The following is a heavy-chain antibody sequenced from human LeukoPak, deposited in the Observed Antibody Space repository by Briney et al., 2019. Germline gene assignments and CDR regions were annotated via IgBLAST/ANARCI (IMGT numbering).Heavy chain of an antibody. CDR1: GGSITSSSYY. D-gene: IGHD4-17*01. V-gene: IGHV4-39*07. CDR2: VYYSGNT. Sequence: SETLSLTCTVSGGSITSSSYYWGWIRQPPGRGLEWIGSVYYSGNTYYNSSLKSRVTISVDTSKNQFSLKLSSVTAADTAIYYCTREYGFMTTVFHAFDIWGQGTMVTVSS. CDR3: TREYGFMTTVFHAFDI. J-gene: IGHJ3*02.